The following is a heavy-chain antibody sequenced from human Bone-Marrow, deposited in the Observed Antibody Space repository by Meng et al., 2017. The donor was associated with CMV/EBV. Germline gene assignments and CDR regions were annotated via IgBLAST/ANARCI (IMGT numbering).Heavy chain of an antibody. Sequence: GGSLRLSCAASGFTFSGYTMHWVRQAPGKGLEWVAIISYDGINKFYADSVKGRFTISRDNSKNTLYLQMSSLRTEDTAVFYCARQESSPSPKGMDVWGQGTTVTVSS. V-gene: IGHV3-30*04. J-gene: IGHJ6*02. D-gene: IGHD2-2*01. CDR1: GFTFSGYT. CDR3: ARQESSPSPKGMDV. CDR2: ISYDGINK.